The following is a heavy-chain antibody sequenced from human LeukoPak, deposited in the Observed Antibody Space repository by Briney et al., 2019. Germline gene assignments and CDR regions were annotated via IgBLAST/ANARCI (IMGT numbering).Heavy chain of an antibody. D-gene: IGHD4-11*01. Sequence: GGSLRLSCAASGFTFNDFYMTWIRQTPGKGLEWVSYISGNSRYTSYADSVQGRSTISRDNAKKSLYLQMSSLRAEDTAVYYCATSMTTEGVYFDYWGQGALVTVPS. CDR1: GFTFNDFY. V-gene: IGHV3-11*06. CDR3: ATSMTTEGVYFDY. CDR2: ISGNSRYT. J-gene: IGHJ4*02.